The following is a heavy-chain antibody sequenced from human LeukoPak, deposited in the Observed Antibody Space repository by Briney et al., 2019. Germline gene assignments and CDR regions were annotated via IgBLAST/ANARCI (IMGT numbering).Heavy chain of an antibody. Sequence: GGSLRLSCAASGFTFSSYAMSWVRQAPGKGLEWVSAISGSGGSTYYADSVKGRFTISRDNSKNTLCLQMNSLRAEDTAVYYCARDQGSSPGNYYYYGMDVWGQGTTVTVSS. D-gene: IGHD6-6*01. CDR2: ISGSGGST. V-gene: IGHV3-23*01. CDR3: ARDQGSSPGNYYYYGMDV. CDR1: GFTFSSYA. J-gene: IGHJ6*02.